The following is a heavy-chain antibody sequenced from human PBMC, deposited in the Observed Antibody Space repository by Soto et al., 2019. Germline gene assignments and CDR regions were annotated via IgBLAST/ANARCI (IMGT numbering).Heavy chain of an antibody. CDR2: IYYSGST. Sequence: ETLCRTWPVSGGSISSSSYYWGWIRQPPGKGLEWIGSIYYSGSTYYNPSLKSRVTISVDTSKNQFSLKLSSVTAADTAVYYCARPCAFSSTSCIMGGMDVWGQGTTVTVSS. CDR1: GGSISSSSYY. CDR3: ARPCAFSSTSCIMGGMDV. V-gene: IGHV4-39*01. D-gene: IGHD2-2*01. J-gene: IGHJ6*02.